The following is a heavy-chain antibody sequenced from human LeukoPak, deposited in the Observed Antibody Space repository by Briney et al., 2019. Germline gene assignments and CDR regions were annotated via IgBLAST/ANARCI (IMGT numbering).Heavy chain of an antibody. D-gene: IGHD3-22*01. J-gene: IGHJ4*02. CDR1: GGTFSSYA. CDR2: IIPIFGTA. V-gene: IGHV1-69*01. Sequence: SVKVSCKASGGTFSSYAISWVRQAPGQGLEWMGGIIPIFGTANYAQKFQGRVTITADESTSAAYMELSSLRSEDTAVYYCAREGGYGDKTYYYDSSGYQWGQGTLVTVSS. CDR3: AREGGYGDKTYYYDSSGYQ.